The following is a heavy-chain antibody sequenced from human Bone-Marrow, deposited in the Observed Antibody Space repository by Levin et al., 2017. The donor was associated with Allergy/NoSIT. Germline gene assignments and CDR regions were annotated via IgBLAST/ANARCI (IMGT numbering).Heavy chain of an antibody. CDR3: TSLQPVTGGGAFDI. CDR1: GFSFSTYA. D-gene: IGHD2-15*01. CDR2: ISSSGGAA. V-gene: IGHV3-23*01. Sequence: LSLTCAASGFSFSTYALSWVRQAPGKGLEWVSAISSSGGAAYHADSVTGRFTISRDNSENTLYLQMNSLRAEDTAVYYCTSLQPVTGGGAFDIWGQGTMVTVSS. J-gene: IGHJ3*02.